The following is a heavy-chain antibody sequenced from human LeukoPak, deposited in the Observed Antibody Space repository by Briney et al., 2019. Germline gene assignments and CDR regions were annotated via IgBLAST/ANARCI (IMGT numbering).Heavy chain of an antibody. CDR3: ARGRRFWGIVVVITPYYFDY. CDR1: GYTFTSYD. J-gene: IGHJ4*02. Sequence: ASVKVSCKASGYTFTSYDINWVRQATGQGLEWMGWMNPNSGNTGYAQKFQGRVTMTRNTSISTAYMELSSLRSEDTAVYYCARGRRFWGIVVVITPYYFDYWGQGTLVTVSS. CDR2: MNPNSGNT. V-gene: IGHV1-8*01. D-gene: IGHD3-22*01.